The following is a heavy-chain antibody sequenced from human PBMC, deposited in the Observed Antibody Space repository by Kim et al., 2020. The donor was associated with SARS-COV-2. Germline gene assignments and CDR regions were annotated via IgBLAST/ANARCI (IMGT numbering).Heavy chain of an antibody. CDR3: VSLEPGIAVAGTVAFDI. V-gene: IGHV5-10-1*01. Sequence: GESLKISCKGSGYSFTSYWISWVRQMPGKGLEWMGRIDPSDSYTNYSPSFQGHVTISADKSISTAYLQWSSLKASDTAMYYCVSLEPGIAVAGTVAFDIWGQGTMVTVSS. D-gene: IGHD6-19*01. J-gene: IGHJ3*02. CDR2: IDPSDSYT. CDR1: GYSFTSYW.